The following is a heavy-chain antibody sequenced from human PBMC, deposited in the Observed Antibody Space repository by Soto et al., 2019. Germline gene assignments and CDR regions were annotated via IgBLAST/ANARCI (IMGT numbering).Heavy chain of an antibody. D-gene: IGHD4-4*01. CDR1: CYTFISSD. CDR2: ISAYNGNT. Sequence: SEKVSDKASCYTFISSDITLGRQAPGQGLEWMGWISAYNGNTNVPQNLQSRVILTPDTSTDTAYMELRSLRSDDTAMYYCARVRSTGHPRYNWFDPWGQGTLVTVSS. CDR3: ARVRSTGHPRYNWFDP. J-gene: IGHJ5*02. V-gene: IGHV1-18*04.